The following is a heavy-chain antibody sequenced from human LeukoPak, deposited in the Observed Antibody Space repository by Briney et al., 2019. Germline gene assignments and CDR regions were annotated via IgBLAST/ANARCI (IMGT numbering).Heavy chain of an antibody. CDR1: GFTFSSYG. Sequence: PGGTLRLSCAASGFTFSSYGMSWVRQAPGKGLEWVSAISGSGGSTYYADSVKGRFTISRDNSKNTLYLQMNSLRAEDTAVYYCAKDGSYYEDAFDIWGQGTMVTVSS. J-gene: IGHJ3*02. D-gene: IGHD1-26*01. CDR3: AKDGSYYEDAFDI. V-gene: IGHV3-23*01. CDR2: ISGSGGST.